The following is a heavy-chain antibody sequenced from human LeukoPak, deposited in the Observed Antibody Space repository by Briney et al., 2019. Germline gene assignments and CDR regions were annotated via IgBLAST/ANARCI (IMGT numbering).Heavy chain of an antibody. CDR2: IKQDGSEK. Sequence: GGTLRLSCAASGFTFSNYGMNWVRQAPGKGLEWVANIKQDGSEKYYVDSVKGRFTISRDNAKKSLYLQMNSLRAEDTAVYYCARDSATVTSTSSWFDPWGLGTLVTVSS. CDR3: ARDSATVTSTSSWFDP. J-gene: IGHJ5*02. CDR1: GFTFSNYG. D-gene: IGHD4-17*01. V-gene: IGHV3-7*01.